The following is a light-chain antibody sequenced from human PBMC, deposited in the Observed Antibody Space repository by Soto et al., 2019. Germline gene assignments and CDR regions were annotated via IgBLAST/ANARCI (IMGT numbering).Light chain of an antibody. CDR1: QCVSRW. CDR2: AAS. J-gene: IGKJ5*01. Sequence: DIQMTQSPPSLSASVGDRVTISCRASQCVSRWLAWYQHKPGKAPKSLIYAASTLQSGVPSRFSGSGSGTEFTLTINSLQPEDFATYYCLQHNNYPITFGQGTRLEIK. CDR3: LQHNNYPIT. V-gene: IGKV1D-16*01.